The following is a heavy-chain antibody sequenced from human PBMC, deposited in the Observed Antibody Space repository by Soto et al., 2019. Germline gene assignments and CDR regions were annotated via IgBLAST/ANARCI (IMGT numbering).Heavy chain of an antibody. CDR3: AREDFVGWLDP. Sequence: QLQLQESGSGLVKPSQTLSLTCAVSGVSISSGFNSWSWIRQAPGKSLEWIGHIHHSGTNYYNPSLESRVTISLDRSKNQFSLNLSSVTAADTAMYYCAREDFVGWLDPWGQGTLVTVSS. CDR1: GVSISSGFNS. J-gene: IGHJ5*02. CDR2: IHHSGTN. V-gene: IGHV4-30-2*01.